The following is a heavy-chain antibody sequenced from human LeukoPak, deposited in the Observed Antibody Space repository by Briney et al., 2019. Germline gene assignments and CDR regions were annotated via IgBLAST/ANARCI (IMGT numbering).Heavy chain of an antibody. CDR2: ISSNGGST. J-gene: IGHJ5*02. Sequence: GSLRLSCAASGFTFSSYAMHWVRQAPGKGLEYVSAISSNGGSTYYANSVKGRFTISRDNSKNTLYLQMGSLRAEDMAVYYCARGVYCGGDCFDPWGQGTLVTVSS. V-gene: IGHV3-64*01. CDR3: ARGVYCGGDCFDP. D-gene: IGHD2-21*01. CDR1: GFTFSSYA.